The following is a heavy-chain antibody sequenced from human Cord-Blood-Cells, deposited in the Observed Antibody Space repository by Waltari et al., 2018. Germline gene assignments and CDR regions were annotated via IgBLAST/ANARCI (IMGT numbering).Heavy chain of an antibody. CDR3: ARKLNSSSSLYYFDY. J-gene: IGHJ4*02. CDR1: GGSISSSSYY. D-gene: IGHD6-6*01. Sequence: QLQLQESGPGLVKPSETLSLTCTVSGGSISSSSYYWGWIRQPPGKGLEWIVSIYYSGGTYYRPSLKSRVTISVDTSKNQFSLKLSSVTAADTAVYYCARKLNSSSSLYYFDYWGQGTLVTVSS. V-gene: IGHV4-39*01. CDR2: IYYSGGT.